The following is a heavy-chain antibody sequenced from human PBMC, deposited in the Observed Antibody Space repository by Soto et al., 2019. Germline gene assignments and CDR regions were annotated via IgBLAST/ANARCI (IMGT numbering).Heavy chain of an antibody. CDR1: GYSFTSYW. Sequence: GESLKISCKGSGYSFTSYWIGWVRQMPGKGLEWMGIIYPGDSDTRYSPSFQGQVTISADKSISTAYLQWSSLKASDTAMYYCARLADSGYGNPDAFDIGGQGTMVTV. V-gene: IGHV5-51*01. J-gene: IGHJ3*02. D-gene: IGHD5-12*01. CDR2: IYPGDSDT. CDR3: ARLADSGYGNPDAFDI.